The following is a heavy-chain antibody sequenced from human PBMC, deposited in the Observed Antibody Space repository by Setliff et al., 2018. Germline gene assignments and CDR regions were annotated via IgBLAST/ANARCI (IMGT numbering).Heavy chain of an antibody. CDR3: AREEPYSSSWSWFDP. CDR2: IYYSGST. Sequence: PSETLSLTCTVSGGSISSSSYYWGWIRQPPGKGLGWIGSIYYSGSTYYNPSLKSRVTLFVDTSKDQFSLRLTSMTAADTAVYYCAREEPYSSSWSWFDPWGQGTLVTVSS. J-gene: IGHJ5*02. D-gene: IGHD6-13*01. V-gene: IGHV4-39*02. CDR1: GGSISSSSYY.